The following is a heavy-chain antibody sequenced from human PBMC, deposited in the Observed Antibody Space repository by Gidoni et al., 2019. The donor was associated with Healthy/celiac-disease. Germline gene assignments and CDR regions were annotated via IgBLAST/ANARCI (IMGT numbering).Heavy chain of an antibody. CDR2: IVVGSGNT. J-gene: IGHJ4*02. CDR1: GFTFTSSA. CDR3: AASQWVVAATGYFDY. D-gene: IGHD2-15*01. Sequence: QMQLVQSGPEVKKPGTSVKVSCKASGFTFTSSAVQWVRQARGQRLEWIGWIVVGSGNTNYAQKFQERVTITRDMSTSTAYMELSSLRSEDTAVYYCAASQWVVAATGYFDYWGQGTLVTVSS. V-gene: IGHV1-58*01.